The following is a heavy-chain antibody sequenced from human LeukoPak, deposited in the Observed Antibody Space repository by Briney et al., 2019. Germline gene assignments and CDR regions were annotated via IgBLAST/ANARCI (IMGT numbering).Heavy chain of an antibody. CDR3: VQDSYAISSSGSTFAS. Sequence: PGGSLRPSCTVSGSIFEDYAMHWVRQVPGKGLEWVSSITSNSGYVAYADSVKGRFSISRDNAKNSLYLQMNSLRTEDMAVYYCVQDSYAISSSGSTFASWGQGTLVTVSS. D-gene: IGHD2-2*01. V-gene: IGHV3-9*03. CDR2: ITSNSGYV. J-gene: IGHJ4*02. CDR1: GSIFEDYA.